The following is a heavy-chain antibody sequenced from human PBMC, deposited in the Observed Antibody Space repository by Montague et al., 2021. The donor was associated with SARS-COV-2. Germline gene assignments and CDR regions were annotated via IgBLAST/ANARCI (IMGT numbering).Heavy chain of an antibody. CDR1: GGSINNYF. Sequence: SETLSLTCSVSGGSINNYFWGWIRQSPGKGLEWVGYMHSPGSTAXNPSLTSRVIISVDTSKTQISLKLSSVIAADTALYYCARAVVGAKTATIESWGQGTLVTVSS. CDR3: ARAVVGAKTATIES. CDR2: MHSPGST. V-gene: IGHV4-59*01. J-gene: IGHJ4*02. D-gene: IGHD2-15*01.